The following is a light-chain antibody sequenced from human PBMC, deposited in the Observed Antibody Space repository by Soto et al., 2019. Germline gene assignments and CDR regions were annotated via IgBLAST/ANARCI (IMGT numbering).Light chain of an antibody. CDR3: HQRQSWPRT. CDR2: GAS. J-gene: IGKJ1*01. CDR1: QSVSDN. Sequence: VMTQSPAALSVSAGGRASLSCRASQSVSDNLAWYQHKPGQAPRLLISGASSRATGIPDRFSGSGSATDFTLTISRLEPEDFALYYCHQRQSWPRTFGQGTKVDIK. V-gene: IGKV3D-15*01.